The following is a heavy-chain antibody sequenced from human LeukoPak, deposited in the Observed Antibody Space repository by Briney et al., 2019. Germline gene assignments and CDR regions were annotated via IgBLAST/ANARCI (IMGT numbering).Heavy chain of an antibody. J-gene: IGHJ3*02. D-gene: IGHD4-11*01. CDR3: ARTGLHGAYDI. Sequence: GGSLRLSCAASGFTFSSYGMHWVRQAPGKGLEWVAVISYDGSKKYSTDSVKGRFTISRDNSKNSLYVQMNSLRDEDTAVYYCARTGLHGAYDIWGQGTMVTVSS. CDR1: GFTFSSYG. V-gene: IGHV3-30*03. CDR2: ISYDGSKK.